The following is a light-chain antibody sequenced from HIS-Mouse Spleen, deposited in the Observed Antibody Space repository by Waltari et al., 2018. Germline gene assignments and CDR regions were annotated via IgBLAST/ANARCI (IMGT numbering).Light chain of an antibody. CDR1: QGISSY. Sequence: AIRMTQSPSSFSASTGDRVPITCRASQGISSYLAWYQQKPGKAPKLLIYAASPLQSGVPSRFSGSGSGTDFTLTISCLQSEDFATYYCQQYYSYPRRTFGQGTKVEIK. J-gene: IGKJ1*01. CDR3: QQYYSYPRRT. V-gene: IGKV1-8*01. CDR2: AAS.